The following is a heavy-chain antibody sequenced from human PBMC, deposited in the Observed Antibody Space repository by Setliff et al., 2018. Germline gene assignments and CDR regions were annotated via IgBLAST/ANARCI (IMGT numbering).Heavy chain of an antibody. CDR2: IYPGDSDT. Sequence: PGESLKISCKCSGYSFNTYWIAWVRQMPGKGLEWMGIIYPGDSDTRYSPSFQGHVSMSADKSINTAYLQWNSLKASDTAMYYCARGYCDGIGCPAPLYYFDSWGQGTLVTVSS. V-gene: IGHV5-51*01. CDR1: GYSFNTYW. CDR3: ARGYCDGIGCPAPLYYFDS. D-gene: IGHD2-21*01. J-gene: IGHJ4*02.